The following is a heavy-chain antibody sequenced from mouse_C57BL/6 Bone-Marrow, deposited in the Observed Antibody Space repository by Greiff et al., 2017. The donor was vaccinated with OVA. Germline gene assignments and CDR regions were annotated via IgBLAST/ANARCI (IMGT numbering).Heavy chain of an antibody. D-gene: IGHD1-1*01. J-gene: IGHJ3*01. Sequence: QVQLQQSGAELVRPGTSVKVSCKASGYAFTNYLIEWVKQRPGQGLEWIGVINPGSGGTNYNEKFKGKATLTADKSSSTAYMQLSSLTSEDHAVYFCARAPAYYYGSPGWFAYWGQGTLVTVSA. CDR3: ARAPAYYYGSPGWFAY. CDR1: GYAFTNYL. CDR2: INPGSGGT. V-gene: IGHV1-54*01.